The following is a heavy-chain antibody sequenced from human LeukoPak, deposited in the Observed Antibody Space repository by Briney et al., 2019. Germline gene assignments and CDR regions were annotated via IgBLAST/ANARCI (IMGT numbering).Heavy chain of an antibody. CDR1: GFIFSSYS. D-gene: IGHD4-11*01. CDR3: AKRTTVTTHAFDY. V-gene: IGHV3-21*04. J-gene: IGHJ4*02. Sequence: GGSLRLSCAASGFIFSSYSMNWVRQAPGKGLEWVSSISSSSVYRYYADSLKGRFTISRDNAKNSLYLQMNSLRAEDTAVYYCAKRTTVTTHAFDYWGQGILVTASS. CDR2: ISSSSVYR.